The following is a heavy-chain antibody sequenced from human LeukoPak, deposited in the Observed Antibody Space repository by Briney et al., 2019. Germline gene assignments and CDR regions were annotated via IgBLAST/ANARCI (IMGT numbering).Heavy chain of an antibody. D-gene: IGHD5-18*01. J-gene: IGHJ4*02. Sequence: GGSLRLSCAASGFTFNNCAMTWVRQAPGKGLEWVSAISDSGGYTYYADSVKGRFTISRDNSKNSLYLQMNSLRAEDTAVYFCARGGSDTAMAHDYWGQGTLVTVSS. CDR2: ISDSGGYT. CDR3: ARGGSDTAMAHDY. V-gene: IGHV3-23*01. CDR1: GFTFNNCA.